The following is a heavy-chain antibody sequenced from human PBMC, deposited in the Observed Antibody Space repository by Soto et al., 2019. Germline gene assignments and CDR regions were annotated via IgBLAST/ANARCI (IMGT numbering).Heavy chain of an antibody. CDR2: IYNSGST. D-gene: IGHD1-26*01. Sequence: PSETLSLTCTVSGDSISSYYWSWIRQPPGKGLEWIGYIYNSGSTSYNPSLKSRVTLSADTSKNQLSLKLSSVTAADTAVYYCAREVVGTLGCWGHGTLVTVSS. J-gene: IGHJ5*01. V-gene: IGHV4-59*01. CDR3: AREVVGTLGC. CDR1: GDSISSYY.